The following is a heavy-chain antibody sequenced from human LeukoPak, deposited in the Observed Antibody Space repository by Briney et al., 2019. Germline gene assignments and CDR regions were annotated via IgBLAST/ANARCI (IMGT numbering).Heavy chain of an antibody. CDR2: ISYDGSNK. J-gene: IGHJ3*02. Sequence: GGSLRLSCAASGFTFSSYAMHWVRQAPGKGLEWVAVISYDGSNKYYADSVKGRFTISRDNSKNTLYLQMNGLRAEDTAVYYCARTKRTRIQLWLYAFDIWGQGTMVTVS. CDR1: GFTFSSYA. V-gene: IGHV3-30-3*01. D-gene: IGHD5-18*01. CDR3: ARTKRTRIQLWLYAFDI.